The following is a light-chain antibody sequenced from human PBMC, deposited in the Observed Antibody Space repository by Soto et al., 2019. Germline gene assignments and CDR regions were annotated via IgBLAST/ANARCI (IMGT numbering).Light chain of an antibody. CDR2: GAS. CDR1: QSVSSSY. Sequence: IVLTQSPGTLSLSPGERATLSCRASQSVSSSYLAWYQQKPGQAPRLLIYGASSRATGIPDRFSGSRSGTEFTLTISRLERGDFAVYYCQQYGSSPRVTFGGGTKVEIK. CDR3: QQYGSSPRVT. V-gene: IGKV3-20*01. J-gene: IGKJ4*01.